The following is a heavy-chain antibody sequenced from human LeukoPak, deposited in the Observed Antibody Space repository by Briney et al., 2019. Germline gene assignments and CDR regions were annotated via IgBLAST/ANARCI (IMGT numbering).Heavy chain of an antibody. CDR2: FDPEDGEA. Sequence: GASVKVSCKVSGYTLIELSMHWLRQAPGRGPEWMGIFDPEDGEAIYSQKFQGRVSMTEDTSTETAYMELSSLTSEDTAVYFCASVFGGLRECSTTSCYLDYWGQGTLVTVSS. V-gene: IGHV1-24*01. J-gene: IGHJ4*02. CDR1: GYTLIELS. CDR3: ASVFGGLRECSTTSCYLDY. D-gene: IGHD2-2*01.